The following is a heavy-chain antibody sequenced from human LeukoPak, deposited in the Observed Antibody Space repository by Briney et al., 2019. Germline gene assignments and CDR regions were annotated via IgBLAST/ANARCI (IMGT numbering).Heavy chain of an antibody. V-gene: IGHV1-2*02. Sequence: ASAKVSCKASGYTFTDYYMHWVRQAPGQGLEWMGWINPHSGGTHYAQNFQGRVTMTRDTSISAAYMELSRLRSDDTAVYYCARGRGGGSGSYYLDYWGQGTLVTVSS. D-gene: IGHD3-10*01. CDR2: INPHSGGT. J-gene: IGHJ4*02. CDR1: GYTFTDYY. CDR3: ARGRGGGSGSYYLDY.